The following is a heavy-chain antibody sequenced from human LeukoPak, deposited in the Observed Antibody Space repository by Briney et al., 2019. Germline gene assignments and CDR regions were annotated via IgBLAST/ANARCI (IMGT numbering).Heavy chain of an antibody. J-gene: IGHJ6*02. CDR2: INPNSGGT. D-gene: IGHD2-15*01. Sequence: ASVKVSCKASGYTFTGYYMHWVRQAPGQGLEWMGWINPNSGGTNYAQKFQGRVTMTRDTSISTAYMELSRLRSDDTAVYYCAREVRVEVVVAATYGMDVWGQGTTVTVSS. CDR1: GYTFTGYY. V-gene: IGHV1-2*02. CDR3: AREVRVEVVVAATYGMDV.